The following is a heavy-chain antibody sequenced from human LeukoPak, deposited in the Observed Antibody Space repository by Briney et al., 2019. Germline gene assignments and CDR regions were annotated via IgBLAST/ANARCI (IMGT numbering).Heavy chain of an antibody. V-gene: IGHV6-1*01. CDR2: TYYRCKWYN. CDR1: GDSVSSNSAA. CDR3: ARARGHYYYDSSGSTFDY. Sequence: SQTLSLTCAISGDSVSSNSAAWNWIRQSPSRGLEWLGRTYYRCKWYNGYAVSVKSRITINPDTSKNQFSLQLNSVTPEDTAVYYCARARGHYYYDSSGSTFDYWGQGTLVTVSS. D-gene: IGHD3-22*01. J-gene: IGHJ4*02.